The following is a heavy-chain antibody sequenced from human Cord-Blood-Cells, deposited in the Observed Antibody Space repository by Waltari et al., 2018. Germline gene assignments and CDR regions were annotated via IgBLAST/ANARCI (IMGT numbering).Heavy chain of an antibody. CDR3: ARLVGATNDY. D-gene: IGHD1-26*01. CDR1: GYTFTSSD. V-gene: IGHV1-8*03. CDR2: MNPNSGNT. J-gene: IGHJ4*02. Sequence: QVQLVQSGAEVQKPGAPVKVPCKASGYTFTSSDSNWVRQATGQGLEWMGWMNPNSGNTGYAQKFQGRVTITRNTSISTAYMELSSLRSEDTAVYYCARLVGATNDYWGQGTLVTVSS.